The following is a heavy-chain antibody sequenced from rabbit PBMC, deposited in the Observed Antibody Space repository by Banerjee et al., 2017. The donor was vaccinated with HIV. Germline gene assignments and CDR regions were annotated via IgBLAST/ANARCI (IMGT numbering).Heavy chain of an antibody. CDR1: GFSFNNSYY. J-gene: IGHJ3*01. D-gene: IGHD1-1*01. CDR3: ARGYASSSGYPTRLDL. Sequence: QSLEESGGDLVKPGASLTLTCTASGFSFNNSYYMCWVRQAPGKGLEWIACIYGGSSGVTYYASWAKGRFTISKTSSTTVTLQMTSLTAADTATYFCARGYASSSGYPTRLDLWGQGTLVTVS. CDR2: IYGGSSGVT. V-gene: IGHV1S40*01.